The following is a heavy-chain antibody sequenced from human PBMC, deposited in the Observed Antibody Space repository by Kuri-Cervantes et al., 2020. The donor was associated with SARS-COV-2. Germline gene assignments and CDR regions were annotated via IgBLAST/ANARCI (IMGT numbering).Heavy chain of an antibody. CDR3: ARNPVVVVAATPNNWFDP. CDR2: ISAYNGNT. CDR1: GYTFTSYY. D-gene: IGHD2-15*01. V-gene: IGHV1-18*04. J-gene: IGHJ5*02. Sequence: ASVKVSCKASGYTFTSYYMHWVRQAPGQGLEWMGWISAYNGNTNYAQKLQGRVTMTTDTSTSTAYMELRSLRSDDTAVYYCARNPVVVVAATPNNWFDPWGQGTLVTVSS.